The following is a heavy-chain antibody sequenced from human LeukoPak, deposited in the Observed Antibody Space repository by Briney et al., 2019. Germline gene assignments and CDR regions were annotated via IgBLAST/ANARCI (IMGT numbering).Heavy chain of an antibody. Sequence: GRSLRLSCAASGFTFDDYAMHWVRQAPGKGLEWVSGISWNSGSIGYADSVKGRFTISRDNAKNSLYLQMNSLRAEDTAVYYCARVLELPDYYYYYMDVWGKGTTVTVSS. V-gene: IGHV3-9*01. J-gene: IGHJ6*03. CDR3: ARVLELPDYYYYYMDV. D-gene: IGHD1-26*01. CDR2: ISWNSGSI. CDR1: GFTFDDYA.